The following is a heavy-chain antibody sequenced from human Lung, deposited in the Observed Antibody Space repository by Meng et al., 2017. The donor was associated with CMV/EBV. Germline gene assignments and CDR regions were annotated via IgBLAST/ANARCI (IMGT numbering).Heavy chain of an antibody. D-gene: IGHD2/OR15-2a*01. CDR1: GYPFSTNP. J-gene: IGHJ5*02. CDR3: ARGGNFGP. Sequence: SGSKLKKAWDSAIVSLKDYGYPFSTNPINSVPPAQGPGLGWMGWISTNTWTPTYTQGFTGRFVFSLDTSVSTAYLQISSLKAEDTAVYYCARGGNFGPWGQGTLVTASS. V-gene: IGHV7-4-1*02. CDR2: ISTNTWTP.